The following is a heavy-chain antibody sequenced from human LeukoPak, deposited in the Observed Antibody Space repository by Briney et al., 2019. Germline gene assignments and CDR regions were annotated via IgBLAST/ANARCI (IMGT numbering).Heavy chain of an antibody. Sequence: GESLKISCKGSGYSFTTYWIGWVRQMPGKGLEWMGIIYPGDSDTRYSPSFQGQVTISADKSISTAYLQWSSLKASDTAMYYCARHQIVGATRSPFDYWGQGTLVTVSP. J-gene: IGHJ4*02. CDR2: IYPGDSDT. CDR3: ARHQIVGATRSPFDY. CDR1: GYSFTTYW. V-gene: IGHV5-51*01. D-gene: IGHD1-26*01.